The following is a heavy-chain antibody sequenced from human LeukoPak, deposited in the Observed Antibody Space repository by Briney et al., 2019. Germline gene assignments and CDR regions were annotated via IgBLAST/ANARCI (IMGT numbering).Heavy chain of an antibody. CDR2: IRYHGSDK. CDR3: AKQMVRELDCFDP. D-gene: IGHD3-10*01. J-gene: IGHJ5*02. V-gene: IGHV3-30*02. CDR1: GFTFSSYG. Sequence: GGSLRLSCAASGFTFSSYGMHWVRQAPGKGLEWVAFIRYHGSDKYYADSVKGRFTISRDNSKNTLYLQMNSLRPEDTALYYCAKQMVRELDCFDPWGQGTLVTVSS.